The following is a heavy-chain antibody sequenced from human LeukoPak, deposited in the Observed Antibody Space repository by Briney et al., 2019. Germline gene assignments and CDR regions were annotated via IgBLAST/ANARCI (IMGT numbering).Heavy chain of an antibody. CDR1: GFTFSSYW. Sequence: GGSLRLSSAASGFTFSSYWMSWGPQAAGQGLKCVANIKEDGREKYYEDSVKGRFTISRDNAKNPLYLQMNSLRAEDTAVYYCARRFYGSGSLSFDYRGQGGLVTVSS. V-gene: IGHV3-7*01. CDR2: IKEDGREK. D-gene: IGHD3-10*01. J-gene: IGHJ4*02. CDR3: ARRFYGSGSLSFDY.